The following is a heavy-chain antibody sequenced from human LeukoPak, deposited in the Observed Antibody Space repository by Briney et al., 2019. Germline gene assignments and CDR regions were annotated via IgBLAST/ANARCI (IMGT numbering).Heavy chain of an antibody. V-gene: IGHV3-48*03. D-gene: IGHD2-15*01. CDR1: GFTFSSYE. Sequence: PGGSLRLSCAASGFTFSSYEMNWVRQAPGKGLEWVSYISSSGSTIYYADSVKGRFTISRDNTKNSLYLQMNSLRAEDTAVYYCLRGVVTVEGFDYWGQGTLVTVSS. CDR3: LRGVVTVEGFDY. J-gene: IGHJ4*02. CDR2: ISSSGSTI.